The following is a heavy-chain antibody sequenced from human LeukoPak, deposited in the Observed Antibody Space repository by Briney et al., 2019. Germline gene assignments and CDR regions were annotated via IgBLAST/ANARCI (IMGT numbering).Heavy chain of an antibody. Sequence: PWGSLRLSCAASGFTFSSYWMSWVRQAPGKGLEWVANIKQDGSEKYYVDSVKGRFTISRDNAKNSLYLQMNSLRAEDTAVYYCARDEGIAVAPTILDYWGQGALVTVSS. J-gene: IGHJ4*02. CDR2: IKQDGSEK. CDR1: GFTFSSYW. CDR3: ARDEGIAVAPTILDY. D-gene: IGHD6-19*01. V-gene: IGHV3-7*03.